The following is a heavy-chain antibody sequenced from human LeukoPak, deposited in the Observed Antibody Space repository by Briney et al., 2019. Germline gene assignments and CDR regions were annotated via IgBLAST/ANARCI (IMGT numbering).Heavy chain of an antibody. CDR3: ASGTMVGYYMDV. Sequence: ASVKVSCKASGYTFTGYYMHWVRQAPGQGLEWMGWINPNSGGTNYAQKFQGRVTITRDTSISTAYMELSRLTSDDTAVYYCASGTMVGYYMDVWDKGTTVTVSS. J-gene: IGHJ6*03. V-gene: IGHV1-2*02. CDR1: GYTFTGYY. CDR2: INPNSGGT. D-gene: IGHD3-10*01.